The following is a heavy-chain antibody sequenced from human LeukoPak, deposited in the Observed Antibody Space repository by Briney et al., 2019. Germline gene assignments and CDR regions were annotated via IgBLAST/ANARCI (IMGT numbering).Heavy chain of an antibody. CDR1: GYTLTELS. J-gene: IGHJ5*02. CDR2: FDPEDGET. Sequence: ASVKVSCKVSGYTLTELSMHWVRQAPGKGLEWMGGFDPEDGETIYAQKFQGRVTMTEDTSTDTAYMELSSLRSEDTAVCYCATDRGRDSSSWYWFDPWGQGTLVTVSS. V-gene: IGHV1-24*01. D-gene: IGHD6-13*01. CDR3: ATDRGRDSSSWYWFDP.